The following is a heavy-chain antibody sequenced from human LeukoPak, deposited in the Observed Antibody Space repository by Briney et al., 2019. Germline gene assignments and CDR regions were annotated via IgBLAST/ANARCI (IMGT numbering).Heavy chain of an antibody. J-gene: IGHJ4*02. CDR3: AKPKGYSSGWYPDYFDY. CDR1: GFTFSSYA. D-gene: IGHD6-19*01. Sequence: GGSLRLSCAASGFTFSSYAMRWVRQAPGKGLEWVSAISGSGGSTYYADSVKGRFTISRDNSKNTLYLQMNSLRAEDTAVYYCAKPKGYSSGWYPDYFDYWGQGTLVTVSS. CDR2: ISGSGGST. V-gene: IGHV3-23*01.